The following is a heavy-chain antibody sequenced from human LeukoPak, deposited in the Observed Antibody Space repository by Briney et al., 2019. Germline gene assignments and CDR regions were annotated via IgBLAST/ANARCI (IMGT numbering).Heavy chain of an antibody. CDR1: GGSISSYF. CDR2: VSYSGST. J-gene: IGHJ5*02. D-gene: IGHD4-17*01. Sequence: SESLSLTCTVSGGSISSYFWSWIRQPPGKGLEWIGYVSYSGSTNYNPSLKSRVTMSVGTSKNQFSLKLTSVTAADAAVYFCARHNAYGDHGPWGQGTLVTVSS. CDR3: ARHNAYGDHGP. V-gene: IGHV4-59*08.